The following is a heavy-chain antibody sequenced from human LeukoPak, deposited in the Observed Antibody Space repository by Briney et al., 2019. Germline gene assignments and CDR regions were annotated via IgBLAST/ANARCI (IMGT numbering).Heavy chain of an antibody. Sequence: SETLSLTCTVSGGSIGSYYWAWIRQPPGKGLEWIGYIYNSGSTNYNPSLKSRVTISIDTSKNQFSLKLSSVTAADTAVYYCARVSGDYIDDWGQGTLVTVSS. J-gene: IGHJ4*02. CDR3: ARVSGDYIDD. CDR1: GGSIGSYY. CDR2: IYNSGST. D-gene: IGHD4-17*01. V-gene: IGHV4-59*08.